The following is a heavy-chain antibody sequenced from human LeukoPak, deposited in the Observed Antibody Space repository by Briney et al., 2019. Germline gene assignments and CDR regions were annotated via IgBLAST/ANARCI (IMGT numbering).Heavy chain of an antibody. D-gene: IGHD6-13*01. J-gene: IGHJ5*02. CDR1: GGSFSGYY. CDR2: INHSGST. V-gene: IGHV4-34*01. Sequence: SETLSLTCAVYGGSFSGYYWSWIRQPPGKGLEWIGEINHSGSTNYNPSLKSRVTISVDTSKNQFSLKLSSVTAADTAVYYCARGYSSSWYQPWYWFDPWGQGTLVTVSS. CDR3: ARGYSSSWYQPWYWFDP.